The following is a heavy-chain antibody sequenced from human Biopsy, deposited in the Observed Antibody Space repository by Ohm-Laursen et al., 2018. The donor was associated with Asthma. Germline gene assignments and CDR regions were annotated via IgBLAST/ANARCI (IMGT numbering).Heavy chain of an antibody. CDR3: ARDEKHDSWSGYSKNWFDP. D-gene: IGHD3-3*01. J-gene: IGHJ5*02. Sequence: ASVKVSCKASGYTFTSYGISWVRQAPGQGLEWMGWISAYNGNTNYAQKLQGRVTMTTDTSTSTAYMELRSLRSDDTAVYYCARDEKHDSWSGYSKNWFDPWGQGTLVTVSS. V-gene: IGHV1-18*01. CDR1: GYTFTSYG. CDR2: ISAYNGNT.